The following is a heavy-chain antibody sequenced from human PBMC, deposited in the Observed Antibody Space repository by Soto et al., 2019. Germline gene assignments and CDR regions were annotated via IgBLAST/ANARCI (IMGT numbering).Heavy chain of an antibody. V-gene: IGHV4-34*01. D-gene: IGHD3-10*01. J-gene: IGHJ4*02. CDR2: INHSGST. CDR3: ARVGWFGELGY. CDR1: GGSFSGYH. Sequence: SATLSATRAVYGGSFSGYHWSWILQPPGKGLEWIGEINHSGSTNYNPSLKSRVTISVDTSKNQFSLKLSSVTAADTAVYYCARVGWFGELGYWGQGTLVTV.